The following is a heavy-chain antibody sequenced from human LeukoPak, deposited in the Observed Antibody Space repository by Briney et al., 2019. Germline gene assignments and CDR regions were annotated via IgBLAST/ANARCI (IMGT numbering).Heavy chain of an antibody. CDR1: GGSFSGYY. D-gene: IGHD4-17*01. CDR2: INHSGST. CDR3: ARVYGDYPLDY. V-gene: IGHV4-34*01. Sequence: SETLSLTCAVYGGSFSGYYWSWIRQPPGKGLEWIGEINHSGSTNYDPSLKSRVTISVDTSKNQFSLKLSSVTAADTAVYYCARVYGDYPLDYWGQGTPVTVSS. J-gene: IGHJ4*02.